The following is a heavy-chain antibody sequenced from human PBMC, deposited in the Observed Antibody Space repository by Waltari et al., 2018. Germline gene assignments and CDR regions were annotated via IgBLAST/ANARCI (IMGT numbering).Heavy chain of an antibody. CDR1: GGTFSSYA. CDR2: IIPILGIA. V-gene: IGHV1-69*04. CDR3: ANYYDSSGYYPH. J-gene: IGHJ4*02. Sequence: QVQLVQSRAEVKKPGSSVKVSCKASGGTFSSYAISWVRQAPGQGLEWMGGIIPILGIANYAQKFQGRVTITADESTSTAYMELSSLRSEDTAVYYCANYYDSSGYYPHWGQGTLVTVSS. D-gene: IGHD3-22*01.